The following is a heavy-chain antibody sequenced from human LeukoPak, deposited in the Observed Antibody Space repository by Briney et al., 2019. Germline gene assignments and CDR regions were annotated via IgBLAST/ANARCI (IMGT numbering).Heavy chain of an antibody. Sequence: GGSLRLSCAASGFTFSTYAMNWVRQAPGKGLEWVSGIRGSGGNTYQPDSVKGRFTISRDNSKNTLYLQMNSLRAEDTAVYYCAKDWGVWGQGTLVTVSS. V-gene: IGHV3-23*01. CDR3: AKDWGV. J-gene: IGHJ4*02. CDR1: GFTFSTYA. D-gene: IGHD7-27*01. CDR2: IRGSGGNT.